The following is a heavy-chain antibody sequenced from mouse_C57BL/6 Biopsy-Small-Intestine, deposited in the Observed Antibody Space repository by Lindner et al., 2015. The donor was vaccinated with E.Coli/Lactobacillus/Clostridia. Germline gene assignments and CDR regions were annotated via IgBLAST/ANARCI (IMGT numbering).Heavy chain of an antibody. Sequence: VQLQESGPELVKPGASVKISCKASGYSFTGYYMHWVKQSHGNILDWIGYIYPYNGVSSYNQKFKGKATLTVDKSSSTAYMELRSLTSEDSAIYYCARWGDGYPYYAMDYWGQGTSVTVSS. J-gene: IGHJ4*01. CDR2: IYPYNGVS. D-gene: IGHD2-3*01. V-gene: IGHV1-31*01. CDR1: GYSFTGYY. CDR3: ARWGDGYPYYAMDY.